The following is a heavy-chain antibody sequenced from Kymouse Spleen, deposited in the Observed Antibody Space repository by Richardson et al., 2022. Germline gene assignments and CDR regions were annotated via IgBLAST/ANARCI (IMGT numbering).Heavy chain of an antibody. CDR1: GGSVSSGSYY. J-gene: IGHJ4*02. CDR3: ARVGYSSGWSFDY. CDR2: IYYSGST. D-gene: IGHD6-19*01. V-gene: IGHV4-61*01. Sequence: QVQLQESGPGLVKPSETLSLTCTVSGGSVSSGSYYWSWIRQPPGKGLEWIGYIYYSGSTNYNPSLKSRVTISVDTSKNQFSLKLSSVTAADTAVYYCARVGYSSGWSFDYWGQGTLVTVSS.